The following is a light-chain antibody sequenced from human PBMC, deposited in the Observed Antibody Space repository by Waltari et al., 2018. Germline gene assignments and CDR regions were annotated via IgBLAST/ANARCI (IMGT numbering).Light chain of an antibody. Sequence: DIQMTQSPSSLSASVGDRVTITCRASQDISDSLAWFQQKPGRVPKSLIYAASNLQDGVPSKFSGSESGTDFTLTISSLQPEDFATYYYQQYKSVPLTFGGGTKVEI. CDR2: AAS. J-gene: IGKJ4*01. CDR1: QDISDS. CDR3: QQYKSVPLT. V-gene: IGKV1-16*02.